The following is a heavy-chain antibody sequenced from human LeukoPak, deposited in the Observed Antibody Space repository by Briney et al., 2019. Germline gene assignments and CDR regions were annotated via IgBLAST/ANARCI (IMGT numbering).Heavy chain of an antibody. CDR2: ISSNGSTV. Sequence: GGSLRLSCAASGFNFSNYEMNWVRQAPGKGLEWVSYISSNGSTVYYADSVKGRFTISRDNAKNSLYLQMNSLRAEDTAVYYCARKDSTKRTIYYSYYMDVWGKGTTVTVSS. D-gene: IGHD1-1*01. CDR3: ARKDSTKRTIYYSYYMDV. V-gene: IGHV3-48*03. J-gene: IGHJ6*03. CDR1: GFNFSNYE.